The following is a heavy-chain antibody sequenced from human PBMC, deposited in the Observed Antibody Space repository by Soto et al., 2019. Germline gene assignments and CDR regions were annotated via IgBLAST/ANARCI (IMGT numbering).Heavy chain of an antibody. J-gene: IGHJ6*03. V-gene: IGHV4-4*02. CDR3: ARGGYYFYMDV. CDR1: GGSISISNW. D-gene: IGHD1-26*01. Sequence: QVQLQESGPGLVKPSETLSLTCAVSGGSISISNWWSWVRQTPGKGLEWIGQIHHSGSTNYSPSLTCRVTISVDISKNQLSLKMNSVTAADTAVYYCARGGYYFYMDVWGKGTTVTVSS. CDR2: IHHSGST.